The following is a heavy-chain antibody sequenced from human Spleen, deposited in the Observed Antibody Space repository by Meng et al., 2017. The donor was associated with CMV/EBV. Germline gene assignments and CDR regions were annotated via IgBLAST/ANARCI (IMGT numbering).Heavy chain of an antibody. Sequence: QVHLVQSGAEGKKPGASVMVSGQASGYIFTSYAIQWVRQATGQRLEWMGWINAGNGNTKYSQNSQGKVTITRDTSASTAYMELSSLRSEDTAVYYCARDDLGELLGFDYWGQGTLVTVSS. J-gene: IGHJ4*02. CDR1: GYIFTSYA. D-gene: IGHD3-10*01. CDR2: INAGNGNT. V-gene: IGHV1-3*01. CDR3: ARDDLGELLGFDY.